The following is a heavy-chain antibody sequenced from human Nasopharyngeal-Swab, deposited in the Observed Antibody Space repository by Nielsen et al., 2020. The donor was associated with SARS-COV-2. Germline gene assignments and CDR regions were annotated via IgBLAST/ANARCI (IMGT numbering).Heavy chain of an antibody. CDR2: ISGSGGST. CDR3: EREGEKGKEGSPCGMDV. Sequence: GGSLRLSCAASGFTFSSYAMSWVRQAPGKGLEWVSAISGSGGSTYYADSVKGRFTISRDNSKNTLYLQMNSLRAEDTAVYYCEREGEKGKEGSPCGMDVWDQGTTVTVSS. D-gene: IGHD3-16*01. CDR1: GFTFSSYA. V-gene: IGHV3-23*01. J-gene: IGHJ6*02.